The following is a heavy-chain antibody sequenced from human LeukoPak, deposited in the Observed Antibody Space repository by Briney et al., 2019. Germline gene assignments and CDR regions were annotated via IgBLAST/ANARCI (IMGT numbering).Heavy chain of an antibody. CDR3: VRDHIYAFDI. D-gene: IGHD2-21*01. Sequence: GGSLRLSCAASGFTFSSYSMNWVRQAPGKGLEWISNIRTNIENTMFYADSVKGRFTISRDDAKNSLSLQMNSLRDEDTAVCYCVRDHIYAFDIWGRGTTVTVSS. CDR1: GFTFSSYS. CDR2: IRTNIENTM. V-gene: IGHV3-48*02. J-gene: IGHJ3*02.